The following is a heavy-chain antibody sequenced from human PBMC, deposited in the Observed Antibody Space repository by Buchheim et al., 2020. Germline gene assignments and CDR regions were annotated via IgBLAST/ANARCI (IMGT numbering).Heavy chain of an antibody. CDR1: GFTVSSNY. CDR3: AKTRDSSGSFMLN. CDR2: ISDSGGST. J-gene: IGHJ4*02. Sequence: EVQLVESGGGLVQPGGSLRLSCAASGFTVSSNYMSWVRQAPGKGLEWVSGISDSGGSTYYAESVKGRFTISRDNSKNTLYLQMNSLRAEDTAVYYCAKTRDSSGSFMLNWGQGTL. D-gene: IGHD6-19*01. V-gene: IGHV3-23*04.